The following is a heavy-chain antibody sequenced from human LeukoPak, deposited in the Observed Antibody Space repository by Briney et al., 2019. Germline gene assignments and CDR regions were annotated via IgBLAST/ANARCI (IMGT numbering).Heavy chain of an antibody. CDR3: ASPSRYDLFDY. D-gene: IGHD3-22*01. CDR2: IYYSGST. J-gene: IGHJ4*02. CDR1: GGSFSGYY. Sequence: SETLSLTCAVYGGSFSGYYWGWIRQPPGKGLEWIGSIYYSGSTYYNPSLKSRVTISVDTSKNQFCLQLSSVTAADTAVYYCASPSRYDLFDYWGQGTLVTVSS. V-gene: IGHV4-39*01.